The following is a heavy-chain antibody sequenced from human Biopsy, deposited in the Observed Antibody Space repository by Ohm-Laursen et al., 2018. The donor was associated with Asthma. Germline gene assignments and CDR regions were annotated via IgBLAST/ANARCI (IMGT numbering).Heavy chain of an antibody. J-gene: IGHJ5*02. V-gene: IGHV3-30*18. CDR1: GFTFSNFA. CDR3: AKDEGRVKNWFDP. Sequence: SLRLSCTASGFTFSNFAMHWVRQAPGKGLEWLGVISYNGSQKYYGDSVKGRFTISRDNSKSTVFLDMISLKSEDTGLYFCAKDEGRVKNWFDPWGPGTRVNVSS. CDR2: ISYNGSQK. D-gene: IGHD2/OR15-2a*01.